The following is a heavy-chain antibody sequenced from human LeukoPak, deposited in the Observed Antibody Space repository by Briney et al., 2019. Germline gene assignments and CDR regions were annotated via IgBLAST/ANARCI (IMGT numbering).Heavy chain of an antibody. Sequence: PSETLSLTCAVYGGSFSGYYWSWIRQPPGKGLEWIGEINHSGSTNYNPSLKSRVTISVDTPKNQFSLKLSSVTAADTAVYYCASTREYDILTGYYIGHWGQGTLVTVSS. CDR2: INHSGST. CDR1: GGSFSGYY. CDR3: ASTREYDILTGYYIGH. D-gene: IGHD3-9*01. V-gene: IGHV4-34*01. J-gene: IGHJ4*02.